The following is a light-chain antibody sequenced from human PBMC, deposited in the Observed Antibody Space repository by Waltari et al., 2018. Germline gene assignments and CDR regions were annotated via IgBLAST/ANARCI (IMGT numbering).Light chain of an antibody. CDR1: QTVLYRTTSKTY. J-gene: IGKJ4*01. V-gene: IGKV4-1*01. CDR3: QQYYSPPLT. CDR2: WAS. Sequence: DIVMTQSPDSLTVPLGARATIKCKSSQTVLYRTTSKTYLSWYQQKPGQPPKLLIYWASTRESGVPDRFTGSGSGTDFTLTISTLQAEDVAVYYCQQYYSPPLTFGGGTKVEIK.